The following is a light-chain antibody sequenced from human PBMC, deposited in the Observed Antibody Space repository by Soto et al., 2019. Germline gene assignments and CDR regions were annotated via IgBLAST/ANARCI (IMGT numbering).Light chain of an antibody. CDR3: AAWDDSLNGVV. V-gene: IGLV1-44*01. CDR1: SSNIGSNT. CDR2: NNN. Sequence: QSVLTQPPSASGTPGQRVTISCSGSSSNIGSNTAHWYQQLPGTAPKLLIYNNNQRPSGVPDRFSGSKSGTSASLAISGLQSEDEANYYCAAWDDSLNGVVFGGGTKLTFL. J-gene: IGLJ2*01.